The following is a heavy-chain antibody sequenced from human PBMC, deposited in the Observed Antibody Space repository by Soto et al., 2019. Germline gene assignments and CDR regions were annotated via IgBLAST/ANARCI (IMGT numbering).Heavy chain of an antibody. CDR2: IFSNDEK. Sequence: SWIRQPPGKALEWLAHIFSNDEKSYSTSLKSRLTISKDTSKSQVVLTMTNMDPVDTATYYCARSGFGELLFDYWGQGTLVTVSS. J-gene: IGHJ4*02. D-gene: IGHD3-10*01. CDR3: ARSGFGELLFDY. V-gene: IGHV2-26*01.